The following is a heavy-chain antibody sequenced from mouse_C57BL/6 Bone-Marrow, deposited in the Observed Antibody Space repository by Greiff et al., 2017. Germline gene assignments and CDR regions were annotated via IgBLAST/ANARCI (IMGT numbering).Heavy chain of an antibody. V-gene: IGHV14-4*01. J-gene: IGHJ3*01. CDR2: IDPENGDT. CDR1: GFNIKDDY. CDR3: TPYDYEGPWFAY. D-gene: IGHD2-4*01. Sequence: EVQLQQSGAELVRPGASVKLSCTASGFNIKDDYMHWVKQRPEQGLEWIGWIDPENGDTEYASKFQGKATITADTSSNTAYLQLSSLTSEDTAVYYVTPYDYEGPWFAYWGQGTLVTVSA.